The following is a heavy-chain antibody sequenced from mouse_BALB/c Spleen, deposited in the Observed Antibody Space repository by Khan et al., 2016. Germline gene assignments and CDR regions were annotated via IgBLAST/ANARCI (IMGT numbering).Heavy chain of an antibody. CDR2: IYPGDGDT. CDR1: GYTFTSYW. J-gene: IGHJ4*01. Sequence: QVQLKQSGAELARPGASVKLSCKASGYTFTSYWMQWVKQRPGQGLEWIGAIYPGDGDTRYTQKFKGKATLTADKSSNTAYMQLSSVASEDSAVYYCAKGGRAMDYWGQGTAVTVSS. CDR3: AKGGRAMDY. V-gene: IGHV1-87*01.